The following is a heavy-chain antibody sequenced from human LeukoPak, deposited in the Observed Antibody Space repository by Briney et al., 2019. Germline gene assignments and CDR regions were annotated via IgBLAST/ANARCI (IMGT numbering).Heavy chain of an antibody. J-gene: IGHJ4*02. Sequence: GGSLRLSCAASGFTFSSYWMTWVRQAPGKELEWVANIKQDGSEIYYVDSVKGRFTISRDNAKNSLYLQMNSLRAEDTAVYYCVRDKLTGASRLDYWGQGTLLTVSS. V-gene: IGHV3-7*03. CDR2: IKQDGSEI. CDR1: GFTFSSYW. CDR3: VRDKLTGASRLDY. D-gene: IGHD7-27*01.